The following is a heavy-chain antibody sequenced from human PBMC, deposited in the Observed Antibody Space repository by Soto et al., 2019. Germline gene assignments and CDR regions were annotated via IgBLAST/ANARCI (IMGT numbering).Heavy chain of an antibody. V-gene: IGHV4-30-4*01. CDR2: TYNSGTT. CDR3: ARGPSADKIDY. CDR1: GDSISSGYF. Sequence: QVQLQESGPGLVEPSQTLSLTCTVSGDSISSGYFLSWIRQSPGKGLEWIGHTYNSGTTYNNPSLRSRGTISIDTSRNQFSLRLTSVTAADTAVYYCARGPSADKIDYWGQGTLVTVSS. D-gene: IGHD3-3*01. J-gene: IGHJ4*02.